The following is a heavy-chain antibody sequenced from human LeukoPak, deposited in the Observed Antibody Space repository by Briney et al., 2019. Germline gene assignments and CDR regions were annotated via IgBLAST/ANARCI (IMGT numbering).Heavy chain of an antibody. CDR1: GFTVSSNY. V-gene: IGHV3-53*01. CDR3: ARDIHSVAFDI. J-gene: IGHJ3*02. Sequence: GGSLRLSCAASGFTVSSNYMSWVRQAPGKGLEWASVIYSGGSTYYADSVKGRFTISRDNAKRSVYLQMNSLRVEDTAVYYCARDIHSVAFDIWGQGTMVTVSS. CDR2: IYSGGST.